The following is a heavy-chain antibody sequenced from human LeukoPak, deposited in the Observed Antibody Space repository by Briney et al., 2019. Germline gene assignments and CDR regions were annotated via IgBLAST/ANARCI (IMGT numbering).Heavy chain of an antibody. CDR3: AKWGDYDVLTGYYVSDF. J-gene: IGHJ4*02. CDR1: GFIFSNYA. V-gene: IGHV3-23*01. D-gene: IGHD3-9*01. CDR2: ISGRSGST. Sequence: HPGGSLRLSCAASGFIFSNYAMYWVRQAPGKGLEWVSAISGRSGSTYYADSVKGRFTISRDSSKNTLYLQMNSLRADVTAVYYCAKWGDYDVLTGYYVSDFWGQGTLVTVSS.